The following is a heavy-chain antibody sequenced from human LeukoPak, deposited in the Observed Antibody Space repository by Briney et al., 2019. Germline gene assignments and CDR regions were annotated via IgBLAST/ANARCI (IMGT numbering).Heavy chain of an antibody. CDR2: IKQDGSEK. Sequence: GGSLRLSCAASGFTFSSYWMSWVRQAPGKGLECVANIKQDGSEKYYVDSVKGRFTISRDNAKNSLYLQMNSLRAEDTAVYYCARGGSYWERNYYYYYMDVWGKGTTVTVSS. J-gene: IGHJ6*03. V-gene: IGHV3-7*01. CDR3: ARGGSYWERNYYYYYMDV. CDR1: GFTFSSYW. D-gene: IGHD1-26*01.